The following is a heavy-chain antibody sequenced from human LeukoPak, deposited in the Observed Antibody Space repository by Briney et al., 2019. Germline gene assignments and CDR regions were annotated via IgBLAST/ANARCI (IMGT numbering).Heavy chain of an antibody. J-gene: IGHJ4*02. CDR2: FSDSGGRT. D-gene: IGHD5-12*01. Sequence: PGGSLRLSCAASGFTFSSYAMSWVRQAPGKGLEWVSGFSDSGGRTNYADSVKGRFTISRDNSKNTLYLQMNSLRAQDTAVYYCAQMATIGRSIFNWGQGTLVTVSS. CDR3: AQMATIGRSIFN. CDR1: GFTFSSYA. V-gene: IGHV3-23*01.